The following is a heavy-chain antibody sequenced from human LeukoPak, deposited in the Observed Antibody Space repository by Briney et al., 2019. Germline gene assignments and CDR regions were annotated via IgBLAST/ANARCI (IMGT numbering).Heavy chain of an antibody. Sequence: SVKVSCKASGGTFSSYVISWVRQAPGQGLEWMGGIIPIFGTANYAQKFQGRVTITTDESTTTAYMELSSLRSEDTAVYYCARGPNGSGSYYNGGYFDYWGQGTLVTVSS. CDR1: GGTFSSYV. CDR3: ARGPNGSGSYYNGGYFDY. V-gene: IGHV1-69*05. CDR2: IIPIFGTA. D-gene: IGHD3-10*01. J-gene: IGHJ4*02.